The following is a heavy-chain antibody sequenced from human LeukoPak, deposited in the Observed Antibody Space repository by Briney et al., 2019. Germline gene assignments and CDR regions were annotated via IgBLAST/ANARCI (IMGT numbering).Heavy chain of an antibody. CDR2: IKQDGSDK. CDR1: GFTFSNYW. D-gene: IGHD3-10*01. J-gene: IGHJ4*02. CDR3: ARGGSLWFGVTYFDY. Sequence: GGSLRLSCAASGFTFSNYWMSWVRQAPGKGLEWVANIKQDGSDKYYVDSVKGRFTISRDNAKNSLYLQMNSLRAEDTAVYYCARGGSLWFGVTYFDYWGQGTLVTVSS. V-gene: IGHV3-7*01.